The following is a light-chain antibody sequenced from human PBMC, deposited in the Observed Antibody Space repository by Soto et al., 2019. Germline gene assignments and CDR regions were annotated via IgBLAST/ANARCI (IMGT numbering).Light chain of an antibody. CDR1: SSDVGGYNY. Sequence: QSALTQPASVSGSPGQSITISWTGTSSDVGGYNYVSWYQQHPGKAPKLMIYDVSNRPSGVSNRFSGSKSGNTASLTISGLQAEDEADYYCSSYTSSSIPFVFGTGTKVTVL. CDR3: SSYTSSSIPFV. J-gene: IGLJ1*01. CDR2: DVS. V-gene: IGLV2-14*01.